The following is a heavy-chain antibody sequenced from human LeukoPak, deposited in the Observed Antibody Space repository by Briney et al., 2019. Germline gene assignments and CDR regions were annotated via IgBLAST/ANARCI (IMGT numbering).Heavy chain of an antibody. Sequence: GASVKVSCKASGGTFSSYAISWVRQAPGQGLEWMGGIIPIFGTANYAQKFQGRVTITTDESTSTAYMELSSLRSEDTAVYYCAREPRGYSYGYPQYFDYWGQGTLVTVSS. J-gene: IGHJ4*02. CDR1: GGTFSSYA. D-gene: IGHD5-18*01. V-gene: IGHV1-69*05. CDR2: IIPIFGTA. CDR3: AREPRGYSYGYPQYFDY.